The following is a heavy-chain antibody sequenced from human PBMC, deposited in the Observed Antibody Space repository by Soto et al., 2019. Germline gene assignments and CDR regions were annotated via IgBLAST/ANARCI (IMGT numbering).Heavy chain of an antibody. CDR3: ARDTYYYDSSGYEDGSFDY. J-gene: IGHJ4*02. CDR1: GFTFSSYG. D-gene: IGHD3-22*01. Sequence: PVGSLRLSCAASGFTFSSYGMHWVRQAPGKGLEWVAVIWYDGSNKYYADSVKGRFTISRDNSKNTLYLQMNSLRAEDTAVYYCARDTYYYDSSGYEDGSFDYWGQGTLVTVSS. CDR2: IWYDGSNK. V-gene: IGHV3-33*01.